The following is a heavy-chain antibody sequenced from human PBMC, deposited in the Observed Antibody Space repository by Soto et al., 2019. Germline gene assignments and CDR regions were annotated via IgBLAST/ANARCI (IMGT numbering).Heavy chain of an antibody. CDR2: VNPSDGNT. CDR3: ARDWGSSGSSYFDN. J-gene: IGHJ4*02. D-gene: IGHD1-26*01. V-gene: IGHV1-46*01. CDR1: GYTFSSYC. Sequence: QVQLAQSGAEVKKPGASVKVSCQAFGYTFSSYCVHWVRQAPGQGLEWMGIVNPSDGNTNYAEQFQGRVTMTRATSTSTVYMELRSLRSEDTAVYFCARDWGSSGSSYFDNWGQGTLVTVSS.